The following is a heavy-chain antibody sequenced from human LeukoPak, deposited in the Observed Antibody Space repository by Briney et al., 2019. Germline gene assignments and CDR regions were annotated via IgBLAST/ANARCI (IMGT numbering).Heavy chain of an antibody. D-gene: IGHD3-3*01. V-gene: IGHV1-8*02. Sequence: ASVKVSCKASGYTFTGYHIHWVRQATGQGLEWMGWMNPNSGNTGYAQKFQGRVTMTRNTSISTAYMELSSLRSEDTAVYYCAREPYDFWSGYGGLAFDIWGQGTMVTVSS. CDR1: GYTFTGYH. CDR2: MNPNSGNT. J-gene: IGHJ3*02. CDR3: AREPYDFWSGYGGLAFDI.